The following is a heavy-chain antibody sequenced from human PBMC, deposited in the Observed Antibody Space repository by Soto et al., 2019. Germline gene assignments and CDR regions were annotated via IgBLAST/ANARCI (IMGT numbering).Heavy chain of an antibody. D-gene: IGHD3-10*01. V-gene: IGHV2-5*02. CDR1: GFSVSTRGVG. Sequence: QITLKESGPTLVKPTQTLTMTCTVSGFSVSTRGVGVGWIRQPPGKALEWVALIYWDGDDRYSPSLKSRLTITKDTAKNLVVLTMTNMDPADTATFYCARQQSGVRYFDYWGQGSLVIVSS. CDR3: ARQQSGVRYFDY. J-gene: IGHJ4*02. CDR2: IYWDGDD.